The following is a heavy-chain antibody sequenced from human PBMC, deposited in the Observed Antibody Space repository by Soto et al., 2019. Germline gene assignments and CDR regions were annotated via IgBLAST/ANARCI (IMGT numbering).Heavy chain of an antibody. D-gene: IGHD5-12*01. J-gene: IGHJ4*02. Sequence: EVQLVESGGGLVQPGGSLRLACAASGSTVSSNYMSWVRQAPGKGLEWVSVIYSDGSTCYADSVRGRFTISRDNSKNTLYLQMNSLRAEDTAVYYCANQRGGYDRDFDYWGQGTLVTVSS. CDR2: IYSDGST. V-gene: IGHV3-66*01. CDR1: GSTVSSNY. CDR3: ANQRGGYDRDFDY.